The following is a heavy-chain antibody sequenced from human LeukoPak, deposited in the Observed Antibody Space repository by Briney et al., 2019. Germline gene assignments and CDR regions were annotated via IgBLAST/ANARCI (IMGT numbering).Heavy chain of an antibody. D-gene: IGHD4-11*01. CDR1: GFTFDDYG. J-gene: IGHJ4*02. CDR3: ARANSNYPYYYFDY. CDR2: INWNGGST. Sequence: PGGSLRLSCAASGFTFDDYGMSWVRQAPGKGLEWVSGINWNGGSTGYADSVKGRFTISRDNAKNSLYLQMNSLRAEDTALYHCARANSNYPYYYFDYWGQGTLVTVSS. V-gene: IGHV3-20*01.